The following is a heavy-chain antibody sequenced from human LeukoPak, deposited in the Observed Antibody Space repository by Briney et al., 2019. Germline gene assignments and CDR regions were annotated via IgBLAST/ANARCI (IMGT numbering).Heavy chain of an antibody. CDR1: GFPFSDYY. V-gene: IGHV3-11*06. J-gene: IGHJ3*02. D-gene: IGHD3-22*01. CDR3: ARRGDYYDSSGYSDAFDI. Sequence: GGSLRLSCDASGFPFSDYYMTWIRQAPGKGLEWVSSISSSSSYIYYADSVKGRFTISRDNAKNSLYLQMNSLRAEDTAVYYCARRGDYYDSSGYSDAFDIWGQGTMVTVSS. CDR2: ISSSSSYI.